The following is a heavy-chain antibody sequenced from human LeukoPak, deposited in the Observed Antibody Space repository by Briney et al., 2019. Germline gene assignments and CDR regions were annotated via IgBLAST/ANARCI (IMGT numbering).Heavy chain of an antibody. J-gene: IGHJ4*01. Sequence: GGSLRLSCAASGCTFSSYDMNWVRQAPGKGLEWVSYISSSAGTTYYADSVKGRFTISRDNAKNSLYLQMNSLRAEDTAVYFCARQHQQPWYDWGQGTLVTVSS. CDR3: ARQHQQPWYD. CDR1: GCTFSSYD. V-gene: IGHV3-48*03. D-gene: IGHD5-18*01. CDR2: ISSSAGTT.